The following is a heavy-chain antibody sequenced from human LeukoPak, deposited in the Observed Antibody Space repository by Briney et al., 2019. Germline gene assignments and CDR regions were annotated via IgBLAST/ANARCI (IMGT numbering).Heavy chain of an antibody. V-gene: IGHV3-43*01. D-gene: IGHD3-10*02. J-gene: IGHJ4*02. Sequence: GGSLSLSCATSGSTFGRYTIHWVRQAPGKGLEWVSLAGWAGGTTYYSDSVRGRFTISRDSGKNSVYLQMNSLTTDDTAFYFCAKELDTMFFDYWGQGALVTVSS. CDR1: GSTFGRYT. CDR3: AKELDTMFFDY. CDR2: AGWAGGTT.